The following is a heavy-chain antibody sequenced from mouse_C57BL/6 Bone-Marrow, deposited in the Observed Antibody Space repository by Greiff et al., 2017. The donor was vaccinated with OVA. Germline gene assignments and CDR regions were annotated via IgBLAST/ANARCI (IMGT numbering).Heavy chain of an antibody. V-gene: IGHV14-4*01. CDR3: TKYYGSSYYYAMDY. J-gene: IGHJ4*01. D-gene: IGHD1-1*01. CDR2: IDPENGDT. CDR1: GFNIKDDY. Sequence: VHVKQSGAELVRPGASVKLSCTASGFNIKDDYMHWVKQRPEQGLEWIGWIDPENGDTEYASKFQGKATITADTSSNTAYLQLSSLTSEDTAVYYCTKYYGSSYYYAMDYWGQGTSVTVSS.